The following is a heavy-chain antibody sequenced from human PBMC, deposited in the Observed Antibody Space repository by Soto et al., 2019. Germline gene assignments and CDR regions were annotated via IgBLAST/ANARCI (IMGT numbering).Heavy chain of an antibody. CDR2: ISGNGADT. J-gene: IGHJ4*02. Sequence: GGSLRLSCAASGFTFSNYGMSWVRQPPGKGLEWVATISGNGADTYYPDSVKGRFTISRDNSKNMVYLQMSSLRVDDMATYYCAKDSATFGRFDFWGQGTLVTVSS. D-gene: IGHD2-15*01. CDR3: AKDSATFGRFDF. CDR1: GFTFSNYG. V-gene: IGHV3-23*01.